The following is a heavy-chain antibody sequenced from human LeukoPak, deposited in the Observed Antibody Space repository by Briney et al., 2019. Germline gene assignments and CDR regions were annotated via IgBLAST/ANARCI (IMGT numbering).Heavy chain of an antibody. CDR3: EMHSFGSGNPTFYY. J-gene: IGHJ4*02. V-gene: IGHV5-10-1*01. CDR1: GYSSTSYW. CDR2: IDPSDSST. D-gene: IGHD3-10*01. Sequence: GESLRTSCKVSGYSSTSYWITWVRQMPGKGLEWMGRIDPSDSSTSDSPSFQGHATISADKSISTAYLQWSSLKASDTAMYYCEMHSFGSGNPTFYYWGQGTLVTVSS.